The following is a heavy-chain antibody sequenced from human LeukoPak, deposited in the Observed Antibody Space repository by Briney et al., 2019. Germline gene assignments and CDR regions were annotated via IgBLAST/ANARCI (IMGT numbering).Heavy chain of an antibody. Sequence: GASVKVSCKASGYTFTSYDINWVRQATGQGLEWMGWMNPNSGNTGYAQKFQGRVTITRNTSISTAYMELSSLRSEDTAVYYCARGRCSSTSCYKGYYYYYMDVWGKETTVTVSS. V-gene: IGHV1-8*03. D-gene: IGHD2-2*02. J-gene: IGHJ6*03. CDR1: GYTFTSYD. CDR2: MNPNSGNT. CDR3: ARGRCSSTSCYKGYYYYYMDV.